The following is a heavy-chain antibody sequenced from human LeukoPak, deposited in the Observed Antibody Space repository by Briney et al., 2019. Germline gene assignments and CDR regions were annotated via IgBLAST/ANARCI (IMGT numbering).Heavy chain of an antibody. V-gene: IGHV4-30-4*07. CDR2: IYYSGST. J-gene: IGHJ4*02. Sequence: SETLSLTCAVSGGSISSGGYSWSWIRQPPGKGPEWIGYIYYSGSTHYNPSLRSRVTISVDTSKNQFSLKLNSVTAADTAVYYCARRGTMVRGVIRYFDYWGQGTLVTVSS. D-gene: IGHD3-10*01. CDR1: GGSISSGGYS. CDR3: ARRGTMVRGVIRYFDY.